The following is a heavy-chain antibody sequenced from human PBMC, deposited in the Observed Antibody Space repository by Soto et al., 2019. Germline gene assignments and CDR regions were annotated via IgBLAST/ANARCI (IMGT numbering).Heavy chain of an antibody. J-gene: IGHJ5*02. CDR1: WNTFPRHN. Sequence: GGPVESSSKASWNTFPRHNIQRGGKGPGQGLEWMGWINPNSGGTNYAQKFQGRVTTTRDTSISTAYMELSRLRSDDTAVYYCARDRKQWLVSWFDPWGQGTLVTVS. CDR3: ARDRKQWLVSWFDP. V-gene: IGHV1-2*02. D-gene: IGHD6-19*01. CDR2: INPNSGGT.